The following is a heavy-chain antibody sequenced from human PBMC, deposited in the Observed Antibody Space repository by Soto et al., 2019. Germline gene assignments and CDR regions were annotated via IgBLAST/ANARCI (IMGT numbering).Heavy chain of an antibody. CDR1: GFTFSSYW. J-gene: IGHJ6*02. CDR3: ARIAASGRGWDV. V-gene: IGHV3-7*01. Sequence: EVQLVESGGGLVQPGGSLRLSCVDSGFTFSSYWMSWVRQAPVKGLEWVGNIKQDGSEENYADSVKGRFTISRDNVKNSMYLQMNSLRAEDTAVYYCARIAASGRGWDVWGQGTTVVVSS. CDR2: IKQDGSEE. D-gene: IGHD6-13*01.